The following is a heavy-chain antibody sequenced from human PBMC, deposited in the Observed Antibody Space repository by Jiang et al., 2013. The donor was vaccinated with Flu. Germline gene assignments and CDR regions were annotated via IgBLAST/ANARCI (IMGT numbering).Heavy chain of an antibody. J-gene: IGHJ3*02. CDR2: IYYRGDT. Sequence: GSGLVKPSETLSLTCTVSGGSISSSTYFWGWIRQPPGKGLEWIGSIYYRGDTYYSPSLKSRVTISVDTSKSQFSLKLSSVTAADTAVYYCARERDRYCSGGSCQRGIFDMWGQRGQMGHRLF. D-gene: IGHD2-15*01. CDR3: ARERDRYCSGGSCQRGIFDM. CDR1: GGSISSSTYF. V-gene: IGHV4-39*07.